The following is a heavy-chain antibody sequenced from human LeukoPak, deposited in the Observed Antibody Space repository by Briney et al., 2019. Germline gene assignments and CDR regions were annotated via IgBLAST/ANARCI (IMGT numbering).Heavy chain of an antibody. J-gene: IGHJ5*02. CDR3: ARDQKGNYYDSSGYYYINWFDP. V-gene: IGHV3-7*01. CDR1: GFTFSSYW. CDR2: IKQDGSEK. Sequence: PGGSLRLSCAVSGFTFSSYWMSWVRQAPGKGLEWVANIKQDGSEKYYVDSVKGRFTISRDNAKNSLYLQMNSLRAEDTAVYYCARDQKGNYYDSSGYYYINWFDPWGQGTLVTVSS. D-gene: IGHD3-22*01.